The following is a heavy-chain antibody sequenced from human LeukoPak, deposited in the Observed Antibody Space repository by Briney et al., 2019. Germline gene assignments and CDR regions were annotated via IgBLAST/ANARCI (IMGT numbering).Heavy chain of an antibody. Sequence: SETLSLTCAVYGGSFSGYYWSWIRQPPGKGLEWIGEINHSGSTNYNPSLKSRVTISVDTSKNQFSLKLSSVTAADTAVYYCACRSSGWYSDWFDPWGQGTLVTVSS. CDR3: ACRSSGWYSDWFDP. CDR2: INHSGST. V-gene: IGHV4-34*01. D-gene: IGHD6-19*01. CDR1: GGSFSGYY. J-gene: IGHJ5*02.